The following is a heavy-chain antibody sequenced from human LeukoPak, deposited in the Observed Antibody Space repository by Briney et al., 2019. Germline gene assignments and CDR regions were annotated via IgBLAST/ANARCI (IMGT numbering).Heavy chain of an antibody. Sequence: SETLSLTCAVYGGSFSDYHWTWIRQPPGKGLEWIGEINHSGSTRYNPSLKSRVTISLDTSKNKFSLKLSSVTAADTAVYYCARREEGANYYDSSGLYNWFDPWGQGTLVTVSS. D-gene: IGHD3-22*01. CDR2: INHSGST. V-gene: IGHV4-34*01. CDR1: GGSFSDYH. J-gene: IGHJ5*02. CDR3: ARREEGANYYDSSGLYNWFDP.